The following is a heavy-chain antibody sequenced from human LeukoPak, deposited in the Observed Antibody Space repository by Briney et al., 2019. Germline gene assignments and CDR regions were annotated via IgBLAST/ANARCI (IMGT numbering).Heavy chain of an antibody. D-gene: IGHD3-22*01. CDR3: ARSHYYDSSAYYFNYGLDV. CDR1: GFTFSSYW. CDR2: INGDGSST. Sequence: GSLRLSCAASGFTFSSYWMHWVRQPPGKGLVWVSRINGDGSSTRYADSVKGRFTVSRDNAKNTLYLQMNSLRAEDTAVYYCARSHYYDSSAYYFNYGLDVWGQGTTVIVSS. J-gene: IGHJ6*02. V-gene: IGHV3-74*01.